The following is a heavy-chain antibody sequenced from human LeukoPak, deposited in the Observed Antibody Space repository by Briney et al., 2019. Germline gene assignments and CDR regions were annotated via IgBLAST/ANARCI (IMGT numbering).Heavy chain of an antibody. V-gene: IGHV4-30-4*01. Sequence: SQTLSLTCTVSGGSISSSDYYWSWIRQPPGKGLEWIGYVYYSRSTYYNPFLKSRVTISIDTSKNQFSLKLSSVTAADTAVYYCARRSDYYDSGSYSFLFDYWGLGTLVTVSS. J-gene: IGHJ4*02. CDR3: ARRSDYYDSGSYSFLFDY. CDR2: VYYSRST. CDR1: GGSISSSDYY. D-gene: IGHD3-10*01.